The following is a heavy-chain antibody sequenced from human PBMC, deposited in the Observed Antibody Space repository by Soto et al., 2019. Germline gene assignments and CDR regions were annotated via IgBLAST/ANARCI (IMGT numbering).Heavy chain of an antibody. CDR2: ISSSGNTI. Sequence: PGGSLRLSCAASGFTFSSYEMNWVRQAPGKGLEWVSYISSSGNTIYYADSVKGRFTISRDNAKNTLYLQMNSLRDEDTAVYYCAKRLIDKISADLWSGYQAAWGQGTLVTVSS. CDR1: GFTFSSYE. J-gene: IGHJ5*02. V-gene: IGHV3-48*03. CDR3: AKRLIDKISADLWSGYQAA. D-gene: IGHD3-3*01.